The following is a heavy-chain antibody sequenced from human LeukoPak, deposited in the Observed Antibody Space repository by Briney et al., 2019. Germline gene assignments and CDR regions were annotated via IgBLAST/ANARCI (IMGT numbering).Heavy chain of an antibody. Sequence: SETLSLTCSTSGVSITRFYWSWVRQPPGKGLEWIANIYRGVPTYYNPSLKSRVTISVDTSKNQFALNLRSVTATDTAVYYCVQTTGWPGFDYWGQGILVTVSS. V-gene: IGHV4-4*09. CDR3: VQTTGWPGFDY. J-gene: IGHJ4*02. CDR1: GVSITRFY. D-gene: IGHD6-19*01. CDR2: IYRGVPT.